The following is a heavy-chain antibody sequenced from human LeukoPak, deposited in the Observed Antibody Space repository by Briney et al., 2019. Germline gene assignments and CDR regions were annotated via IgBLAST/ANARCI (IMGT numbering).Heavy chain of an antibody. CDR3: ARHGRMDYDFWSGYLTSDYYYYGMDV. CDR1: GGSISSNNYY. J-gene: IGHJ6*02. V-gene: IGHV4-39*01. D-gene: IGHD3-3*01. Sequence: PSETLSLTCTVSGGSISSNNYYWGWIRQPPGKGLEWIGSIYYSGSTYYNPSLKSRVTISVDTSKNQFSLKLSSVTAADTAVYYCARHGRMDYDFWSGYLTSDYYYYGMDVWGQGTTVTVSS. CDR2: IYYSGST.